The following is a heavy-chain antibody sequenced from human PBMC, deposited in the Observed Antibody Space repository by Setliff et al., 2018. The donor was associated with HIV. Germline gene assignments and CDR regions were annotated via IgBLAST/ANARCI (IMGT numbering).Heavy chain of an antibody. D-gene: IGHD1-7*01. CDR2: IYTSGSI. Sequence: SETLSLTCTVSGGSISSYYWSWIRQPPGKGLEWIGYIYTSGSISYNPSLKSRVTISVDTSKNQFSLKLTSVAAADTAVYYCARHHELTAHGLFDSWGQGTLVTVSS. CDR1: GGSISSYY. J-gene: IGHJ4*02. V-gene: IGHV4-4*09. CDR3: ARHHELTAHGLFDS.